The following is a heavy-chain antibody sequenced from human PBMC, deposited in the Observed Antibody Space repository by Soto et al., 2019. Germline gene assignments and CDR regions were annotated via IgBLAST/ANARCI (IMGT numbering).Heavy chain of an antibody. Sequence: SETLSLTCAVSGYSVSSGYFWGWIRQPPGKGLEWIGSVYHSGSTYYNPSLKSRVTISVDTSKNQFSLKLSSVTAADTAVYYCAGLDSSGYYDYWGQRTLVTVS. CDR2: VYHSGST. CDR3: AGLDSSGYYDY. V-gene: IGHV4-38-2*01. CDR1: GYSVSSGYF. D-gene: IGHD3-22*01. J-gene: IGHJ4*02.